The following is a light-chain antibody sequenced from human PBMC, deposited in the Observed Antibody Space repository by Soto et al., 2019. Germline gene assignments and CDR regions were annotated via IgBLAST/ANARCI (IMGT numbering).Light chain of an antibody. Sequence: QSVLTQPPSASGTPGQRVTISCSGSTSNIGSNTVNWYQQLPRTAPKLLIYSNNERPSGVPDRFSGSKSGTSASLATSGLQSEDEADYYCSTWDDSLNGVVFGGVTKVTVL. J-gene: IGLJ3*02. V-gene: IGLV1-44*01. CDR1: TSNIGSNT. CDR2: SNN. CDR3: STWDDSLNGVV.